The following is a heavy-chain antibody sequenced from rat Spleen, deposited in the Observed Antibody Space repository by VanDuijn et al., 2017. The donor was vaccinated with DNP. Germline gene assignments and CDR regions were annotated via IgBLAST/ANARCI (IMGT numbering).Heavy chain of an antibody. J-gene: IGHJ2*01. V-gene: IGHV5-22*01. CDR3: VRWNSSHFDY. CDR2: IGSAAYAP. CDR1: GFSFSDYY. Sequence: EVQLVESGGGLVQPGRSLKLSCAASGFSFSDYYMAWVRQAPTKGLEWVAYIGSAAYAPYYGDSVKGRFTISTDNAKSTLYLQMNSLRSEDMATYYCVRWNSSHFDYWGQGVMVTVSS. D-gene: IGHD4-3*01.